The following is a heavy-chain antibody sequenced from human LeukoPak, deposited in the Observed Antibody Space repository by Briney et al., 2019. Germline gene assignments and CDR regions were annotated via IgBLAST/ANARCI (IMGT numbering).Heavy chain of an antibody. CDR3: ARGDYYDSSGYYSP. D-gene: IGHD3-22*01. V-gene: IGHV4-31*03. J-gene: IGHJ5*02. CDR1: GGSISSGGYY. CDR2: IYYSGST. Sequence: SQTLSLTCTVSGGSISSGGYYWSWIRQHPGKGLEWIGYIYYSGSTYYNPSLKSRVTISVDTSKNQYSLKLSSVTAADTAVYYCARGDYYDSSGYYSPWGQGTLVTVSS.